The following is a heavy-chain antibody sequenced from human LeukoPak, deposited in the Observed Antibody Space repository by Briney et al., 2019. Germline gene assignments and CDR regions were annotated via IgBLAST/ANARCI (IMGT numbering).Heavy chain of an antibody. V-gene: IGHV1-46*01. CDR3: AKDARSYSADY. CDR1: GYTFITYK. Sequence: ASVKVSCKASGYTFITYKMHWVRQAPGQGLEWVGIINPSDGDRRNAQKFQGRVTMTRDMSTSTVYMELSSLRSEDTAVYYCAKDARSYSADYWGQGPLVTVSS. CDR2: INPSDGDR. D-gene: IGHD3-10*01. J-gene: IGHJ4*02.